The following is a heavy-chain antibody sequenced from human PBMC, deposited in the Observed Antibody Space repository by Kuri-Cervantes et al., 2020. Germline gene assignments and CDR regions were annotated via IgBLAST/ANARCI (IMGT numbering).Heavy chain of an antibody. CDR1: GYSFISHG. CDR3: ARGGGGYTMGALYHMDV. J-gene: IGHJ6*03. D-gene: IGHD1-26*01. V-gene: IGHV1-2*04. CDR2: IDPKSGGT. Sequence: ASVKVSCKASGYSFISHGIVWVRQAPGQGLEWVGWIDPKSGGTNYARKFEGWVTLTRDSSINTAFMELTSLTSDATAVYYCARGGGGYTMGALYHMDVWGRGTTVTVSS.